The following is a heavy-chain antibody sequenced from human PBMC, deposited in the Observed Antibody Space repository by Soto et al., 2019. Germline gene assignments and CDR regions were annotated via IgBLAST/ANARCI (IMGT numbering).Heavy chain of an antibody. D-gene: IGHD6-19*01. Sequence: PGGSLRLSCAASGFTFSSHWMHWVRQAPGKGLVWVSRIDTDGSRTNYADSVKGRFTMSRDNAKNTAFLQMNSLRAEDTAVYFCARPPLYSNGGYFDSWGQGTLVTVSS. CDR3: ARPPLYSNGGYFDS. V-gene: IGHV3-74*01. CDR1: GFTFSSHW. CDR2: IDTDGSRT. J-gene: IGHJ4*02.